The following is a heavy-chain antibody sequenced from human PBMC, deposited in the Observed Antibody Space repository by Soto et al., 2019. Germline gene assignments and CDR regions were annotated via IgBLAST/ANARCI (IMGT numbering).Heavy chain of an antibody. CDR1: GGSIRSSSYY. D-gene: IGHD3-16*02. J-gene: IGHJ4*02. CDR2: IYYSGST. CDR3: ASGYGDYIWGSYRAYDY. V-gene: IGHV4-39*01. Sequence: QLQLQESGPGLVKPSETLSLTCTVSGGSIRSSSYYWGWIRQPPGKGLEWIGSIYYSGSTYYNPSLKSRVPMSVDTSKNQFSLELSSVTAADTAVYYCASGYGDYIWGSYRAYDYWGQGTLVTVSS.